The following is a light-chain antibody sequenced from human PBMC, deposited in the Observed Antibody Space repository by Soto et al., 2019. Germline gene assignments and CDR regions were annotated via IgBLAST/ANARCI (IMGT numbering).Light chain of an antibody. CDR2: WAS. Sequence: DIVLTQSPDSLAVSLGEMPTINCKSSQLLLYTSTNKTYLAWYQQKAGQPPKLLFFWASSRASGVPDRISASETETDFTLTISSLQAEDVAVYYCQEYATTPRTFGRGTRVEIK. CDR3: QEYATTPRT. V-gene: IGKV4-1*01. J-gene: IGKJ4*02. CDR1: QLLLYTSTNKTY.